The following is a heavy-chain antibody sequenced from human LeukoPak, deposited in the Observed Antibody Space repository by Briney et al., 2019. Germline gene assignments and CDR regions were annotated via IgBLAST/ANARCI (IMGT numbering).Heavy chain of an antibody. Sequence: GGSLRLSCAASGLTFSSYAIHWVRQAPGKGLEWVAVISYDGSNKYYADSVKGRFTISRDNSKNTLYLQMNSLRAEDTAVYYCAKLTTSWGQGTLVTVSS. D-gene: IGHD4-11*01. CDR2: ISYDGSNK. J-gene: IGHJ4*02. CDR1: GLTFSSYA. V-gene: IGHV3-30-3*01. CDR3: AKLTTS.